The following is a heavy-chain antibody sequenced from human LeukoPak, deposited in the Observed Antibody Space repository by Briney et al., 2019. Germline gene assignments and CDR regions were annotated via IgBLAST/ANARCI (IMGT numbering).Heavy chain of an antibody. J-gene: IGHJ3*02. Sequence: ASVKVSCKASGYTFTSYGISWVRQAPGQGLEWMGWISADNGNTNYAQKLQGRVTMTTDTSTSTAYMELRSLRSDDTAVYYCAREYRILYFYDAFDIWGQGTMVTVSS. D-gene: IGHD2-8*01. CDR3: AREYRILYFYDAFDI. CDR1: GYTFTSYG. CDR2: ISADNGNT. V-gene: IGHV1-18*01.